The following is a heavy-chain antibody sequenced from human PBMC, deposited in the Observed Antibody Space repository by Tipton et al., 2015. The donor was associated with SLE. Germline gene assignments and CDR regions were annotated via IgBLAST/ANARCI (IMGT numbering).Heavy chain of an antibody. CDR3: ARAPPQLGFDY. Sequence: QSGAEVKKSGASVKVSCKASGCSFTSYAIHWVCQDPGQRLEWMGWINAANGYTEYSQKFQGRVTITRDTSASTAYMELSRLRSEDTAVYYCARAPPQLGFDYWGQGTLVTVSS. V-gene: IGHV1-3*01. CDR1: GCSFTSYA. D-gene: IGHD5-24*01. CDR2: INAANGYT. J-gene: IGHJ4*02.